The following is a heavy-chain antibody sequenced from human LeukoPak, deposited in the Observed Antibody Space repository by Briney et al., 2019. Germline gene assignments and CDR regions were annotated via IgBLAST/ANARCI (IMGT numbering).Heavy chain of an antibody. V-gene: IGHV4-31*03. CDR1: GGSISSGGYC. J-gene: IGHJ4*02. Sequence: SETLSLTCTVSGGSISSGGYCWSWIRQHPGKGLEWTGYIYYSGSTYYNPSLKSRVTISADTSKNQFSLKLSSVTAADTAVYYCARSGYDFWSGYYRDYWGQGTLVTVSS. CDR3: ARSGYDFWSGYYRDY. CDR2: IYYSGST. D-gene: IGHD3-3*01.